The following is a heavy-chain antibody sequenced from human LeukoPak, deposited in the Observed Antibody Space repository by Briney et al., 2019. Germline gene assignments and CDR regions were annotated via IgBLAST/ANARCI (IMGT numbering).Heavy chain of an antibody. CDR3: VRENYGTHYFDY. Sequence: GRSLRLSCAASGFTFGRYAMHWVRQTPGKGLEWVAVISYDGNHQYYADSVKGRFTISRDNSKNMLYLQMDSLRAEDSAVYYCVRENYGTHYFDYWGQGTLVTVSS. CDR2: ISYDGNHQ. CDR1: GFTFGRYA. V-gene: IGHV3-30-3*01. J-gene: IGHJ4*02. D-gene: IGHD4-17*01.